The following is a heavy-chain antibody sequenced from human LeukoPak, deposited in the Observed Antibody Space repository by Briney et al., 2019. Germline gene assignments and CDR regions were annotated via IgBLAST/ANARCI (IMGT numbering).Heavy chain of an antibody. CDR3: ARTRVVIAAAGPFDY. J-gene: IGHJ4*02. D-gene: IGHD6-13*01. CDR1: GGTFSSYA. CDR2: IIPIFGTA. V-gene: IGHV1-69*06. Sequence: ASVKVSCKASGGTFSSYAISWVRQAPGQGLEWMGGIIPIFGTANYAQKFQGRVTITADKSTSTAYMELSSLRSEDTAVYYCARTRVVIAAAGPFDYWGQGTLVTVSS.